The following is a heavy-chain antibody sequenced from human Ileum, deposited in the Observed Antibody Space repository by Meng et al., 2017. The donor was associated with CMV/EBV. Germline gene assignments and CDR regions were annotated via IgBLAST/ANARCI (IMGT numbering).Heavy chain of an antibody. CDR3: ARGRVSSSIFDY. Sequence: GGSLRLSCAASGFIASDYYMTWVRQAPGKGLEWVSVLFGTDETYYADSVRGRFTISRDFSKNTVHLQMNSLNADDTAMYYCARGRVSSSIFDYWGQGTLVTVSS. V-gene: IGHV3-53*01. CDR1: GFIASDYY. CDR2: LFGTDET. D-gene: IGHD3-16*01. J-gene: IGHJ4*02.